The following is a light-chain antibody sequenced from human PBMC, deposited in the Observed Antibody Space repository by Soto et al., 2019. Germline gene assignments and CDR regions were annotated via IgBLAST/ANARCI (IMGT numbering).Light chain of an antibody. CDR2: KAS. CDR1: QSIKNW. CDR3: QQYNSYSQFT. V-gene: IGKV1-5*03. J-gene: IGKJ3*01. Sequence: DIQMTQSPSTLSASVGDKVTITCRASQSIKNWLAWYQQKPGEAPKLLIYKASNLESGVPSRFSGSGSGTEFTLTISCLQPDDVATYHCQQYNSYSQFTFGPGTKVDIK.